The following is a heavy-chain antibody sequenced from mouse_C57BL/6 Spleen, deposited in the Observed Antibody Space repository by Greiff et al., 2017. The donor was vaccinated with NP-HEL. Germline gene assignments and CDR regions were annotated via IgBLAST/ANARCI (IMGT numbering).Heavy chain of an antibody. CDR1: GYTFTSYW. D-gene: IGHD2-1*01. V-gene: IGHV1-64*01. CDR2: IHPNSGST. J-gene: IGHJ4*01. Sequence: QVQLQQPGAELVKPGASVKLSCKASGYTFTSYWMHWVKQRPGQGLEWIGMIHPNSGSTNYNEKFKSKATLTVDKSSSTAYMQLSSLTSEDSAVYCCARAGGNYESYYAMDYWGQGTSVTVSS. CDR3: ARAGGNYESYYAMDY.